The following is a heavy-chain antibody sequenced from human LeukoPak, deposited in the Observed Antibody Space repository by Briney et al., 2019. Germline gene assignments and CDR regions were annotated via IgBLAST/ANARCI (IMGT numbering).Heavy chain of an antibody. CDR2: IYYSGST. Sequence: SETLSLTCTVSGGSINNYYWSWIRQPPGKGLEWIGYIYYSGSTYYNPSLKSRVTISVDTSKNQFSLKLSSVTAADTAVYYCARLPPPPYSSSWYYFDYWGQGTLVTVSS. D-gene: IGHD6-13*01. CDR3: ARLPPPPYSSSWYYFDY. CDR1: GGSINNYY. V-gene: IGHV4-59*04. J-gene: IGHJ4*02.